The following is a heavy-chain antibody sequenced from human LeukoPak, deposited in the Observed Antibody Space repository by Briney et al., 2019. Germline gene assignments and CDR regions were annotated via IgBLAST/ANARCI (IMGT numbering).Heavy chain of an antibody. V-gene: IGHV3-66*01. Sequence: GGSLRLSCAASGFTVSSNYMSWVRQAPGKGLEWVSVIYSGGNTYHADSVKGRFTISRDNAKNSLYLQMNSLRAEDTAVYYCALIELGYCSSTSCYWDAFDIWGQGTMVTVSS. CDR2: IYSGGNT. J-gene: IGHJ3*02. D-gene: IGHD2-2*01. CDR3: ALIELGYCSSTSCYWDAFDI. CDR1: GFTVSSNY.